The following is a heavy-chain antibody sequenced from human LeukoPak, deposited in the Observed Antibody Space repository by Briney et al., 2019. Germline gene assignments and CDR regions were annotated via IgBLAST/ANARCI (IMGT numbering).Heavy chain of an antibody. Sequence: GGSLRLSCAASGFIFSNAWMSWVRQAPGKGLEWVGRIKSKTDGGTTDYAAPVKGRFTISRDDSKNTLYLQMNSLKTEDTAVYCCTTAVQDGSGSYPLDAFDTWGQGTMVTVSS. CDR1: GFIFSNAW. CDR3: TTAVQDGSGSYPLDAFDT. V-gene: IGHV3-15*01. J-gene: IGHJ3*02. CDR2: IKSKTDGGTT. D-gene: IGHD3-10*01.